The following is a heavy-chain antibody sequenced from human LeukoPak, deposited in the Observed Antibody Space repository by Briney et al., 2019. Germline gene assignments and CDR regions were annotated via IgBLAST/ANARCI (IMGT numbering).Heavy chain of an antibody. CDR1: GGSISSGSYY. J-gene: IGHJ4*02. Sequence: SETLSLTCTVSGGSISSGSYYWSWIRQPAGKGLEWIGRIYTSGSTNYNPSLKSRVTISVDTSKNQFSLKLSSVTAADTAVYYCARGRRYSSSWALLAYFDYWGQGTLVTVSS. CDR2: IYTSGST. CDR3: ARGRRYSSSWALLAYFDY. D-gene: IGHD6-13*01. V-gene: IGHV4-61*02.